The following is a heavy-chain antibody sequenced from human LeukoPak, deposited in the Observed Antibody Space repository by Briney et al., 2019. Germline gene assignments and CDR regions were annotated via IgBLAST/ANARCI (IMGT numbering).Heavy chain of an antibody. Sequence: PSETLSLTCAVYGGSFSGYYWSWIRQPPGKGLEWIGEINHSGSTNYNPSLKSRVTISVDTSKNQFSLKLSSVTAADTAVYYCARKGRSGSYFWSWGQGTLVTVSS. CDR2: INHSGST. V-gene: IGHV4-34*01. D-gene: IGHD3-10*01. J-gene: IGHJ5*02. CDR1: GGSFSGYY. CDR3: ARKGRSGSYFWS.